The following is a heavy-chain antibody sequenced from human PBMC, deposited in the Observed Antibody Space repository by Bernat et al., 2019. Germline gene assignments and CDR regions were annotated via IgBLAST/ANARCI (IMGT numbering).Heavy chain of an antibody. CDR2: ISGSGGST. Sequence: EVQLVESGGGLVQPGGSLRLSCAASGFTFSSYAMSWVRQAPGKGLEWVSAISGSGGSTYYADSVKGRFTISRDNSKNTLYLQMNSLRAEDTAVYYCARESGSGYYTPSWFDPWGQGTLVTVSS. J-gene: IGHJ5*02. CDR3: ARESGSGYYTPSWFDP. D-gene: IGHD3-22*01. V-gene: IGHV3-23*04. CDR1: GFTFSSYA.